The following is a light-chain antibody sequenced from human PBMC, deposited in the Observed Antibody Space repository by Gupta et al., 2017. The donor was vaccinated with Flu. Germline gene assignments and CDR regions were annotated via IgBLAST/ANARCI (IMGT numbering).Light chain of an antibody. CDR1: QTIGNY. CDR3: QQSCSAPFT. J-gene: IGKJ3*01. Sequence: TQMTQSQSSLSAFVGDRVIITCRASQTIGNYLNWYQQKPGKAPELLIYAASGLQSGVPSRFSGSGAGTDFTLAISRLQPEDFATYSCQQSCSAPFTFGPGTRVELK. CDR2: AAS. V-gene: IGKV1-39*01.